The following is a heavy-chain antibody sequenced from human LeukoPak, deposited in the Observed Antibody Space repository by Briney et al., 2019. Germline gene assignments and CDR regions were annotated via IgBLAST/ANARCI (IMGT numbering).Heavy chain of an antibody. CDR3: TRVLYGDKYDY. CDR2: IRSKAYGGTT. Sequence: PGGSLRLSCTASGFTFGDYAMSWFRQAPGKGLEWTGFIRSKAYGGTTEYAASVKGRFTISRDDSKSIAYLQMNSLKTEDTAVYYCTRVLYGDKYDYWGQGTLVTVSS. CDR1: GFTFGDYA. V-gene: IGHV3-49*03. J-gene: IGHJ4*02. D-gene: IGHD4-17*01.